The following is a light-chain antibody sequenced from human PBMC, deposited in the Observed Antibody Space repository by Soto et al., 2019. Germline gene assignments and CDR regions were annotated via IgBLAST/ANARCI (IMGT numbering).Light chain of an antibody. CDR3: QQLGT. Sequence: EIVLTQSPGTPSLSPGERATLSCRASQSVSSSYLAWYQQKPGQAPRLLIYGASSRATGIPDRFSGSGSGTDFTLTISRLEPEDFAVYYCQQLGTFGQGTKVEIK. V-gene: IGKV3-20*01. CDR2: GAS. CDR1: QSVSSSY. J-gene: IGKJ1*01.